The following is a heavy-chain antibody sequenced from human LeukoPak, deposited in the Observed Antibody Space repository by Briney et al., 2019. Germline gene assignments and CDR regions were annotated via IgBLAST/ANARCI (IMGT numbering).Heavy chain of an antibody. V-gene: IGHV4-61*02. Sequence: SETLSLTCTVSGDSISSGDYYWSWIRQPAGKGLEWIGRISSSGSTNYNPSLKSRVTMSVDTSKNQFSLKLSSVTAADTAVYYCARSDTYYYDSSGYPLGAFDIWGQGAMVTVSS. J-gene: IGHJ3*02. CDR1: GDSISSGDYY. CDR3: ARSDTYYYDSSGYPLGAFDI. CDR2: ISSSGST. D-gene: IGHD3-22*01.